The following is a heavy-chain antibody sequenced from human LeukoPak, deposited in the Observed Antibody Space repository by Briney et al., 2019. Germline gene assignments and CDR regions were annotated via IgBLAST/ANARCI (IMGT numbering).Heavy chain of an antibody. Sequence: GASVKVSCKASGYTFTSYYIHWVRQAPGQGLEWMGIINPSGGSTSYAQKFQGRVIMTRDTSTSTVYMELSSLRSEDTAVYYCARDGRLLWFGELLDGKYFDYWGQGTLVTVSS. CDR3: ARDGRLLWFGELLDGKYFDY. D-gene: IGHD3-10*01. J-gene: IGHJ4*02. CDR2: INPSGGST. CDR1: GYTFTSYY. V-gene: IGHV1-46*01.